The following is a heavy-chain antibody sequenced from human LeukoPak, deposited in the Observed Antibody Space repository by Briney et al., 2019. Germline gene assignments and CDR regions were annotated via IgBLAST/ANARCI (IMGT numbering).Heavy chain of an antibody. Sequence: GGSLRLSCAASGNYWMHWVRQAPGEGLVWVSHINSDGSWTSYADSVKGRFTFSKDNAKNTVYLQMNNLRAEDTAVYYCVSFYEAYWGRGTLVTVSS. V-gene: IGHV3-74*01. CDR2: INSDGSWT. CDR1: GNYW. D-gene: IGHD2/OR15-2a*01. CDR3: VSFYEAY. J-gene: IGHJ4*02.